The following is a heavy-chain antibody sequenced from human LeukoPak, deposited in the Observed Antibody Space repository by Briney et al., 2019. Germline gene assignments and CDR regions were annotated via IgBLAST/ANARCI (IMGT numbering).Heavy chain of an antibody. CDR2: INPDSGGT. D-gene: IGHD5-18*01. Sequence: ASVKVSCMASGYTFSDYYMHWVRQAPGEGLEWMGWINPDSGGTNSAQKFQGRVTLTKDTSISTAYLELSRLRSDDTAVYYCARDHQSDLTATLDYWGQGTLVTVSS. CDR3: ARDHQSDLTATLDY. V-gene: IGHV1-2*02. CDR1: GYTFSDYY. J-gene: IGHJ4*02.